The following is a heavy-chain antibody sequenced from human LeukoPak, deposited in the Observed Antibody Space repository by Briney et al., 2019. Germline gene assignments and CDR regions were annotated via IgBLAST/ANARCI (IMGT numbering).Heavy chain of an antibody. D-gene: IGHD6-19*01. CDR1: GFTFDDYA. CDR3: AKDIAAVAGTTSNFQH. V-gene: IGHV3-43D*03. J-gene: IGHJ1*01. CDR2: ISWDGGST. Sequence: GGSLRLSCAASGFTFDDYAMHWLRHAPGKGLEWVSLISWDGGSTYYADSVKGRFTISRDNSKNSLYLQMNRLRAEDTALYYCAKDIAAVAGTTSNFQHWGQGTLVTVSS.